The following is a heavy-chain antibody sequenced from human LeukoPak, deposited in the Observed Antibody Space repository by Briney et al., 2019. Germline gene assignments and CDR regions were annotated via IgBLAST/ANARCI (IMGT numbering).Heavy chain of an antibody. CDR3: ARAAITDSSGWYRGPFDY. J-gene: IGHJ4*02. CDR2: INHSGST. V-gene: IGHV4-34*01. D-gene: IGHD6-19*01. Sequence: SETLSLTCTVSGGSISSYYWSWIRQPPGKGLEWIGEINHSGSTNYNPSLKSRVTISVDTSKNQFSLKLSSVTAADTAVYYCARAAITDSSGWYRGPFDYWGQGTLVTVSS. CDR1: GGSISSYY.